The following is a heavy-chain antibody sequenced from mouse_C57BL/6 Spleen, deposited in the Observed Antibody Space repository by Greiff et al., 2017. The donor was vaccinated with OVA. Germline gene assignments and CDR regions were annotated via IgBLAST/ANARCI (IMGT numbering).Heavy chain of an antibody. J-gene: IGHJ2*01. CDR2: ISDGGSYT. Sequence: EVKVVESGGGLVKPGGSLKLSCAASGFTFSSYAMSWVRQTPEKRLEWVATISDGGSYTYYPDNVKGRFTISRDNAKNNLYLQMSHLKSEDTAMYYCARPVSGSSSWYFDYWGQGTTLTVSS. D-gene: IGHD1-1*01. V-gene: IGHV5-4*03. CDR1: GFTFSSYA. CDR3: ARPVSGSSSWYFDY.